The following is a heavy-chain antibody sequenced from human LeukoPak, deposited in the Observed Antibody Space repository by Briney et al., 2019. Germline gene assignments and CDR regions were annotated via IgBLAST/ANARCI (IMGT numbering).Heavy chain of an antibody. D-gene: IGHD6-13*01. CDR2: INWNGDST. Sequence: GGSLRLSCAASGFTFDDYGMSWVRQAPGKGLEWVSGINWNGDSTGYADSVKGRFTISRDNAKNSLYLRMNSLRAEDTALYYCARGLYSSSWFCDYWGQGTLVTVSS. CDR3: ARGLYSSSWFCDY. CDR1: GFTFDDYG. V-gene: IGHV3-20*04. J-gene: IGHJ4*02.